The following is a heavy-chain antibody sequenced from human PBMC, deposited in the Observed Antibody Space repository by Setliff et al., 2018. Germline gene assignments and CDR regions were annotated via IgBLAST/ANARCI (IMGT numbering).Heavy chain of an antibody. D-gene: IGHD3-10*01. Sequence: LRLSCAASGFNFSSYAFNWVRQAPGKGLEWVSLLDNDGSTYYSDSVKGRFTISRGTSKNTLYLQMSSLRTEDTAMYYCRLWFGELLRDYWGQGTLVTVSS. CDR1: GFNFSSYA. CDR3: RLWFGELLRDY. J-gene: IGHJ4*02. CDR2: LDNDGST. V-gene: IGHV3-53*01.